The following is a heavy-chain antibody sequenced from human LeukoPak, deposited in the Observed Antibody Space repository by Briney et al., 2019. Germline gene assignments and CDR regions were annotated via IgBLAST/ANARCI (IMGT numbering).Heavy chain of an antibody. D-gene: IGHD6-13*01. J-gene: IGHJ4*02. CDR3: ATRIAAADYYFDY. Sequence: PSETLSRTCAVYVGSFSGYYWSWIRQPPGKGLEWIGEINHSGSTNYNPSLKSRVTMSVDTSKNQFSLKLSSVTAADTAVYYCATRIAAADYYFDYWGQGTLVTVSS. CDR1: VGSFSGYY. CDR2: INHSGST. V-gene: IGHV4-34*01.